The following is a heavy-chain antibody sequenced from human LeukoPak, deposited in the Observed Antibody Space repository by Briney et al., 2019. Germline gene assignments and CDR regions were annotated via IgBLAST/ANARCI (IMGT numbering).Heavy chain of an antibody. Sequence: GGSLRLSCAASEFTISDHYMDWVRQAPGKGLEWVSYISSSSSYTNYADSVKGRFTISRDNAKNSLYLQMNSLRAEDTAVYYCARDRDAFDIWGQGTMVTVSS. V-gene: IGHV3-11*05. CDR2: ISSSSSYT. CDR3: ARDRDAFDI. CDR1: EFTISDHY. J-gene: IGHJ3*02.